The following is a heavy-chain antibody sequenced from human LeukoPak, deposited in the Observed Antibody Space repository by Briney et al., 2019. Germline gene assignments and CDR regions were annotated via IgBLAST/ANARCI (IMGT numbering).Heavy chain of an antibody. CDR2: IKQDGSEK. Sequence: GGSLRLSCAASGFTLSSYWMTWVRQAPGKGLEWVATIKQDGSEKYYVDSVKGRFTISRDNAKNSLSLQMNSLRAEDTAIYYCGRDDWGPADYWGQGTLVTVSS. CDR1: GFTLSSYW. V-gene: IGHV3-7*01. D-gene: IGHD3-9*01. J-gene: IGHJ4*02. CDR3: GRDDWGPADY.